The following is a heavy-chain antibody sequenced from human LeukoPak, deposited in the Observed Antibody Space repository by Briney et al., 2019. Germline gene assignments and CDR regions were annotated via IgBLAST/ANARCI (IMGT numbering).Heavy chain of an antibody. CDR3: AKDRCSSTSCYIFDY. CDR2: IRYDGTNK. D-gene: IGHD2-2*02. Sequence: HPGGSLRLSCAASGFTFISYGMHWVRQAPGKGLEWVAFIRYDGTNKYYADSVKGRFTISRDNTLYLQMNSLRAEDTAVYYCAKDRCSSTSCYIFDYWGQGTLATVSS. J-gene: IGHJ4*02. CDR1: GFTFISYG. V-gene: IGHV3-30*02.